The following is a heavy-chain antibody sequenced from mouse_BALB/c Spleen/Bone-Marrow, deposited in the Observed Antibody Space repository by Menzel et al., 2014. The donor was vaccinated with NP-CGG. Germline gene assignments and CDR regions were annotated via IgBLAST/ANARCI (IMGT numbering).Heavy chain of an antibody. Sequence: VQLQQSGPDLAKPGASVKISCKASGYSFTGYYMHWVKQSHGKSLERIGRVNPNNGGTSYNQKFKGKAILTVDKSSSTAYMELRSLTSEDSAVYYCARRDGGSWFAYWGQGTLVTVSA. CDR2: VNPNNGGT. CDR3: ARRDGGSWFAY. V-gene: IGHV1-26*01. CDR1: GYSFTGYY. J-gene: IGHJ3*01. D-gene: IGHD1-1*02.